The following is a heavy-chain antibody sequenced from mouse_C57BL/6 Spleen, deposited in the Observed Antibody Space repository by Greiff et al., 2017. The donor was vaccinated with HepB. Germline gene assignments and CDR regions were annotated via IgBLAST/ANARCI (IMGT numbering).Heavy chain of an antibody. Sequence: QVQLQQPGTELVKPGASVKLSCKASGYTFPSYWMHWVKQRPGQGLEWIGNINPSNGGTNYNEKFKSKATLTVTKSSSTAYMQLSSLTSEASAVYYCARNYYGSSYGFAYWGQVALVSDSA. J-gene: IGHJ3*01. CDR1: GYTFPSYW. V-gene: IGHV1-53*01. CDR3: ARNYYGSSYGFAY. D-gene: IGHD1-1*01. CDR2: INPSNGGT.